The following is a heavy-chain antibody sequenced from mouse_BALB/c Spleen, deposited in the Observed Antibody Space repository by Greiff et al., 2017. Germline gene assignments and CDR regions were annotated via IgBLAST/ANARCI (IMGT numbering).Heavy chain of an antibody. CDR3: ARSTGHYFDY. J-gene: IGHJ2*01. CDR2: IYPGDGDT. D-gene: IGHD4-1*01. V-gene: IGHV1-80*01. Sequence: QVQLKESGAELVRPGSSVKISCKASGYAFSSYWMNWVKQRPGQGLEWIGQIYPGDGDTNYNGKFKGKATLTADKSSSTAYMQLSSLTSEDSAVYFCARSTGHYFDYWGQGTTLTVSS. CDR1: GYAFSSYW.